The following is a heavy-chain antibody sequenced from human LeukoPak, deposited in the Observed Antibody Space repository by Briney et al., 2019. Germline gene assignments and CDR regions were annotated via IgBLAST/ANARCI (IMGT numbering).Heavy chain of an antibody. V-gene: IGHV1-46*01. CDR1: GYTLPSYF. J-gene: IGHJ4*02. D-gene: IGHD6-6*01. CDR2: INPTGGST. Sequence: ASVKVSCKASGYTLPSYFMHWVRQAPGQGLEWMGIINPTGGSTTYAQKFQGRVTMTRDTSTSTVYMELSSLRSDDTAVYYCARTAARRFDYWGQGTLVTVSS. CDR3: ARTAARRFDY.